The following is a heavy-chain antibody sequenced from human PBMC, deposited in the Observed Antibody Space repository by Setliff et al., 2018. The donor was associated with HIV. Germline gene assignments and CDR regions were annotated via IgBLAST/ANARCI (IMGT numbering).Heavy chain of an antibody. V-gene: IGHV1-69*10. CDR3: AGPRGDEAFDI. CDR2: FIPILDIT. J-gene: IGHJ3*02. Sequence: ASVKVSCKASGDTSSTYAINWARQAPGQGLEWMGQFIPILDITNYAQKFQGRVTITADKSTNTMYMEMTSLTSEDTAVYYCAGPRGDEAFDIWGQGTMVT. D-gene: IGHD3-10*01. CDR1: GDTSSTYA.